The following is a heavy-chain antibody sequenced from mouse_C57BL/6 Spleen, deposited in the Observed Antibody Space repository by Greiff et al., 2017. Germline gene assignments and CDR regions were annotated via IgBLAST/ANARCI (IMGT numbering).Heavy chain of an antibody. J-gene: IGHJ2*01. Sequence: VQLKESGAELARPGASVKLSCKASGYTFTSYGISWVKQRTGQGLEWIGEIYPRSGNTYYTEKFKGKATLTADKSSSTAYMALRSLTSEDSAVYFCARSDYDGFDYWGQGTTLTVSS. CDR2: IYPRSGNT. D-gene: IGHD2-4*01. V-gene: IGHV1-81*01. CDR3: ARSDYDGFDY. CDR1: GYTFTSYG.